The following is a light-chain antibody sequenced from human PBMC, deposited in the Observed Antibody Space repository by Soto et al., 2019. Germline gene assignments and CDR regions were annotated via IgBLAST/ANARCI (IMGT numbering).Light chain of an antibody. CDR2: STD. CDR1: SGSVSANYY. Sequence: QAVVTQEPSLSVSPGETVTLTYALSSGSVSANYYASWFQQTPGQPPRTLIYSTDTRSSGVPDRFSGSILGNKAALTITGAQAEDESDYYCVLYLGSGISVFGGGTKLTVL. CDR3: VLYLGSGISV. V-gene: IGLV8-61*01. J-gene: IGLJ3*02.